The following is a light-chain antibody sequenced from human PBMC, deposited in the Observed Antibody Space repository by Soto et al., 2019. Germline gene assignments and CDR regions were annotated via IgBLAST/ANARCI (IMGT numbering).Light chain of an antibody. V-gene: IGKV3-20*01. CDR1: HIVSNNY. CDR3: QQYGSSGT. Sequence: IVLTQSPGTLSLSPGQSATLSCRPSHIVSNNYLAWYQQKPGQAPRLLIYGASNRATGIPDRFSGSGSGTDFTLTISRLEPEDFAVYYCQQYGSSGTFGQGTKVDIK. J-gene: IGKJ1*01. CDR2: GAS.